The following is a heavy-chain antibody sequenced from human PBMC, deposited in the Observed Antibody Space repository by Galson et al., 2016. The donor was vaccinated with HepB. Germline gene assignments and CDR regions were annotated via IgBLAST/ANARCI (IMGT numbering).Heavy chain of an antibody. CDR3: ARNYPAWKPLSGRTGDY. V-gene: IGHV4-4*02. CDR1: GDSISTATW. Sequence: SETLSLTCAVSGDSISTATWWTWVRQPPGKGLEWIGEISHTGATNYSPSLKRRVTMSVDRANNRFSLRLTSVTAADTAVYYCARNYPAWKPLSGRTGDYRGQGTLVTVSS. CDR2: ISHTGAT. J-gene: IGHJ4*02. D-gene: IGHD7-27*01.